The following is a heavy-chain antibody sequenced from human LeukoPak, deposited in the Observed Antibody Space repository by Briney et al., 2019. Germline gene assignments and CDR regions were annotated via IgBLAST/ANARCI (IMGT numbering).Heavy chain of an antibody. CDR2: IYYSGST. J-gene: IGHJ5*02. D-gene: IGHD6-19*01. V-gene: IGHV4-59*01. CDR1: GGSISSYY. CDR3: ARGTAVAGT. Sequence: SETLSLTCTVSGGSISSYYWSWIRQPPGKGLEWIGYIYYSGSTNYNPSLKSRVTISVDTSKNQFSLKLSSVTAADTAVYYCARGTAVAGTWGQGTLVTVSS.